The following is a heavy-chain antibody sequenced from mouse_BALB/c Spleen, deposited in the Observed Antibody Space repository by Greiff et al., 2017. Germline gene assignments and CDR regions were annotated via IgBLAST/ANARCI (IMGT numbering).Heavy chain of an antibody. Sequence: EVQGVESGGGLVKPGGSLKLSCAASGFTFSDYYMYWVRQTPEKRLEWVATISDGGSYTYYPDSVKGRFTIARDNAKNNLYLPMSSLKSEDTAMYYCAREGDEGDAWFAYWGQGTLVTVSA. CDR3: AREGDEGDAWFAY. CDR2: ISDGGSYT. J-gene: IGHJ3*01. V-gene: IGHV5-4*02. CDR1: GFTFSDYY.